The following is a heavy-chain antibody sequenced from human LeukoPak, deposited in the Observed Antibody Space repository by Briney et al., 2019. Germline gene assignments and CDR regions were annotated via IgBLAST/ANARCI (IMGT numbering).Heavy chain of an antibody. CDR2: IKQDGSEK. D-gene: IGHD3-16*02. CDR3: AREPLRYYVWGSYRLFDY. V-gene: IGHV3-7*01. CDR1: GFTFSSYW. Sequence: PGGSLRLSCAASGFTFSSYWMSWVRQAPGKGLEWVANIKQDGSEKYYVDSVKGRFTISRDNAKNSLYLQMNSLRAEDTAVYYCAREPLRYYVWGSYRLFDYWGQGTLVTVSP. J-gene: IGHJ4*02.